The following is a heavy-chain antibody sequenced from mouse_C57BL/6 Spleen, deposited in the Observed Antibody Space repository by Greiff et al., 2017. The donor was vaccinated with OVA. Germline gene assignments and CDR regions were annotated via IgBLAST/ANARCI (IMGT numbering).Heavy chain of an antibody. Sequence: VQLQQSGPELVKPGASVKIPCKASGYTFTDYNMDWVKQSHGKSLEWIGDINPNNGGTIYNQKFKGKATLTVDKSSSTAYMELRSLTSEDTAVYYGARWDDGYVYAMDDGGQGTSVTVSS. CDR2: INPNNGGT. D-gene: IGHD2-3*01. CDR1: GYTFTDYN. CDR3: ARWDDGYVYAMDD. V-gene: IGHV1-18*01. J-gene: IGHJ4*01.